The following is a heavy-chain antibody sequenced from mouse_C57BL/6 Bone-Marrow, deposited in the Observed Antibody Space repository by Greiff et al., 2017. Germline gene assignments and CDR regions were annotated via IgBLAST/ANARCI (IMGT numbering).Heavy chain of an antibody. D-gene: IGHD1-1*01. J-gene: IGHJ3*01. Sequence: EVQLVESGGDLVKPGGSLKLSCAASGFTFSSYGMSWVRQTPDKRLEWVATISSGGSYTYYPDSVKGRFTISRYNAKNTLYLQMSSLKSEATAMYYCARHYYYGPSWFAYWGQGTLVTVSA. CDR2: ISSGGSYT. CDR3: ARHYYYGPSWFAY. CDR1: GFTFSSYG. V-gene: IGHV5-6*01.